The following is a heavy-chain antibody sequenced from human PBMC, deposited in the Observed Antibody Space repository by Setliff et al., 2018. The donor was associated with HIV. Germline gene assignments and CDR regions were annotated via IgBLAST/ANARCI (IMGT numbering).Heavy chain of an antibody. D-gene: IGHD2-21*01. CDR1: GDIFSYQT. CDR3: ARQAGHVGDHFDY. Sequence: SVKVSCKASGDIFSYQTYSWVRQAPGQGLEWMGSIIPMVGFANYEGKFQGRVTIIADASTNTTYLDLTSLRSEDTALYFCARQAGHVGDHFDYWGQGTLVTV. J-gene: IGHJ4*02. V-gene: IGHV1-69*02. CDR2: IIPMVGFA.